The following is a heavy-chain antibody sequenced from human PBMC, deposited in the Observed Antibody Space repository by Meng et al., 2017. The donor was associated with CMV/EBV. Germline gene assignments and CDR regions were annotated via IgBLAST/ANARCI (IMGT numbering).Heavy chain of an antibody. Sequence: SVKVSCKASGGTFSSYVLNWVRQAPGQGLEWIGGLIPMLDTPEYAQKFQGRVTITADKSTSTAYMELTSLTSDDTAVYYCAKRDGRSPWYFDLWGRGTLVTVSS. CDR2: LIPMLDTP. J-gene: IGHJ2*01. CDR1: GGTFSSYV. D-gene: IGHD3-16*01. V-gene: IGHV1-69*10. CDR3: AKRDGRSPWYFDL.